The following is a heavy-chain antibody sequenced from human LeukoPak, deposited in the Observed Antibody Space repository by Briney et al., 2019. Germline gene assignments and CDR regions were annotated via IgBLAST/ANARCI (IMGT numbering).Heavy chain of an antibody. CDR1: GGSISSSSYY. Sequence: SETLSLTCTVSGGSISSSSYYWGWIRQPPGKGLEWIGSIYYSGSTYYNPSLKSRVTISVDTSKNQFSLKLSSVTAADTAVYYCARPFSYSSSWYYFDYWGQGTLVTVSS. CDR3: ARPFSYSSSWYYFDY. V-gene: IGHV4-39*01. D-gene: IGHD6-13*01. J-gene: IGHJ4*02. CDR2: IYYSGST.